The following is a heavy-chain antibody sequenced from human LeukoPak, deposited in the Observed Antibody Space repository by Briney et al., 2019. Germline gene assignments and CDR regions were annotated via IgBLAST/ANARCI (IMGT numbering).Heavy chain of an antibody. J-gene: IGHJ4*02. CDR3: ARDQEDTTMVNFDC. V-gene: IGHV3-11*01. CDR2: ISRGGSTI. D-gene: IGHD5-18*01. CDR1: GFTFSDYY. Sequence: PGGSLRLSCAASGFTFSDYYMSWIRQAPGKGLEWVSYISRGGSTIYYADSVKGRLTISRDNAKNSLYLQMNSLRAEDTAVYYCARDQEDTTMVNFDCWGQGTLVTVSS.